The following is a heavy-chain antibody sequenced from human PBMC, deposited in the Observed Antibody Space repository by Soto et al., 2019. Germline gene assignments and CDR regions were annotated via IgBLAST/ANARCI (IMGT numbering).Heavy chain of an antibody. CDR2: VFYTGFT. V-gene: IGHV4-39*01. Sequence: SETLSLTCAVSGASISGSYYYWAWLRQSPGKGPEWIGSVFYTGFTSYNPSLESRVSVSVDTSKSQFSLKLSAVTAADTAVYYCATSPKGYNWNYFDHWGQGARVTVSS. D-gene: IGHD1-20*01. CDR1: GASISGSYYY. J-gene: IGHJ4*02. CDR3: ATSPKGYNWNYFDH.